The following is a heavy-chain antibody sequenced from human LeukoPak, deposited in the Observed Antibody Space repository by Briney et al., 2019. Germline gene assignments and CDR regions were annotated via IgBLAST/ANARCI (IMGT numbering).Heavy chain of an antibody. CDR2: IRYDGSNK. V-gene: IGHV3-30*02. CDR3: AKEGEMATIYWDYFDY. D-gene: IGHD5-24*01. Sequence: GGSLRLSCAASGFTFSHYGMHWVRQASGKGLEWVAFIRYDGSNKSYGDSVKGRFTISRDNSKNTLYLQMNSLRAEDTAVYYCAKEGEMATIYWDYFDYWGQGTLVTVSS. CDR1: GFTFSHYG. J-gene: IGHJ4*02.